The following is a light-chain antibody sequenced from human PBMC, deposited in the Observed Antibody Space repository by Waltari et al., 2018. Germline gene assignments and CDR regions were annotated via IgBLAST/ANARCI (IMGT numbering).Light chain of an antibody. Sequence: DIVMTQSPDSLAVSLGERATINCKSSQSVLSSSNNKNYLAWYQQKPGHPPKLLIYWASTRESGVPDRFSGSGSGTDVTLTISSLQAEDVAVYYCQQYYSTPPHTFGQGTKLEIK. CDR3: QQYYSTPPHT. V-gene: IGKV4-1*01. J-gene: IGKJ2*01. CDR1: QSVLSSSNNKNY. CDR2: WAS.